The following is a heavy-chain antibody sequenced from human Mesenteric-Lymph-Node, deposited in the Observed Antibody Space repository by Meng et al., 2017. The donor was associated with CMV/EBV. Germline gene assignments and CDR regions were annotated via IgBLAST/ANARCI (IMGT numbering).Heavy chain of an antibody. CDR3: ARVERYSTSWYVDY. V-gene: IGHV3-20*04. Sequence: GGSLRLSCAASGFTFNDYGMSWVRQAPGKGLEWVSGINWNGDSTGYADSVKGRFTISIDNAKNSLYLQMNSLRAEDTAFYYCARVERYSTSWYVDYWGQGTLVTVSS. D-gene: IGHD2-2*01. CDR2: INWNGDST. CDR1: GFTFNDYG. J-gene: IGHJ4*02.